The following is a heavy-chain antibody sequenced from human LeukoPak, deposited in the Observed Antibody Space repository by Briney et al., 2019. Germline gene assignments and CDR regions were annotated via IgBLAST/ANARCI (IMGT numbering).Heavy chain of an antibody. Sequence: SETPSLTCSVSGGSISADYWIWIRQPAGKGLEYIGRYYPNGNTNYNPSLQSRVTMSVDTSKNQFSLELRSVTAADTAVYYCARRTDTRGYRRFDYWGQGTLVTVFS. CDR2: YYPNGNT. CDR3: ARRTDTRGYRRFDY. J-gene: IGHJ4*02. CDR1: GGSISADY. V-gene: IGHV4-4*07. D-gene: IGHD5-18*01.